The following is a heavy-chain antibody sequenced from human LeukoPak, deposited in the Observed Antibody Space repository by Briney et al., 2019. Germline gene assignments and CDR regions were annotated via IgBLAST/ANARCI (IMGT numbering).Heavy chain of an antibody. V-gene: IGHV4-59*12. Sequence: SETLSLTCTVSGGSISSYYWSWIRQPPGKGLEWIGYIYYSGSTDYNPSLKSRVTISVDTSKNQFSLKLSSVTAADTAVYYCARRPMRLPFDYWGQGTLVTVSS. CDR1: GGSISSYY. CDR3: ARRPMRLPFDY. CDR2: IYYSGST. J-gene: IGHJ4*02.